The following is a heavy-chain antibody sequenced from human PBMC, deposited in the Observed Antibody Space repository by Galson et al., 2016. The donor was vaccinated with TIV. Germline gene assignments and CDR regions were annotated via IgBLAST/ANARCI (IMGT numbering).Heavy chain of an antibody. J-gene: IGHJ3*02. V-gene: IGHV3-33*01. D-gene: IGHD4-17*01. Sequence: SLRLSCAASGFTFSRFGMHWVRQAPGKGLEWLAVILSDGSQQKYADSVRGRFTISRDQSKNTLFLQMNSLRGEDTAVYYCARDDHGPQNGFDIWGQGTMVTISS. CDR1: GFTFSRFG. CDR2: ILSDGSQQ. CDR3: ARDDHGPQNGFDI.